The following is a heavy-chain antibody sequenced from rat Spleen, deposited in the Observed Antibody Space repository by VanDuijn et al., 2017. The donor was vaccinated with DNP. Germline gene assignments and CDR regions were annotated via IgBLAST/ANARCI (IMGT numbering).Heavy chain of an antibody. CDR1: GFTFSNAW. J-gene: IGHJ4*01. Sequence: EVQLVETGGSLVQPGKSLKLTCATSGFTFSNAWMHWVRQSPKKQLEWVAQIKAKSNNYATYYAESVKGRFTISRDDSKSSVYLQMNSLKEEDTAIYYCTWHLGGGDYYAMDAWGQGTSVTVSS. V-gene: IGHV6-8*01. CDR2: IKAKSNNYAT. CDR3: TWHLGGGDYYAMDA. D-gene: IGHD4-3*01.